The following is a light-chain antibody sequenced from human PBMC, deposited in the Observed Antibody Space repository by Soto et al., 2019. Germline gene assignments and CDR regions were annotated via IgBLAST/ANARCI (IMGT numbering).Light chain of an antibody. V-gene: IGKV3-15*01. CDR2: DSS. CDR1: QGIGST. J-gene: IGKJ4*01. Sequence: TQSPSALCVSPGELVTLSCRASQGIGSTLAWYQQKPGQTPRLLIYDSSTRAIGIPTRFSGSRSGTEFTLTINGLQSEDFAVYYCQRYNNWPLTFGGGTKVDIK. CDR3: QRYNNWPLT.